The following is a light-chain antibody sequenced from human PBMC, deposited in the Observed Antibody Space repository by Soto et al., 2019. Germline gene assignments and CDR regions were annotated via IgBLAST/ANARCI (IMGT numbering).Light chain of an antibody. CDR3: SSYVVSYNWV. J-gene: IGLJ3*02. CDR1: SSDVGGYNY. CDR2: LVS. V-gene: IGLV2-11*01. Sequence: QSVLTQPRSVSGSPGQSVTISCTGTSSDVGGYNYVSWYQQHPGKAPKLIIYLVSKRPSGVPDRFSGSKSGNTASLTVSGLQAEDEADYYCSSYVVSYNWVFGGGTKVTVL.